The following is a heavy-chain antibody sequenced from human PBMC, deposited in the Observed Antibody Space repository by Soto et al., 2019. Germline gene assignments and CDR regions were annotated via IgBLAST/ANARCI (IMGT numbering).Heavy chain of an antibody. CDR3: ARGTNLDYFDS. CDR2: ISYSGSA. D-gene: IGHD2-8*01. J-gene: IGHJ4*02. Sequence: TLSLTCTVSGAAISSGNYYWNWIRQHPGKGLEWIGYISYSGSAYYNPSLKSRVTISGDTSKSHFSLKLSSVTAADTAVYYCARGTNLDYFDSWGQGTLVTVSS. CDR1: GAAISSGNYY. V-gene: IGHV4-31*03.